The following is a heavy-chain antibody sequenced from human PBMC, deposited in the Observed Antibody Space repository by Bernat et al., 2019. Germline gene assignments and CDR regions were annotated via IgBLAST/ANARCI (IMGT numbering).Heavy chain of an antibody. V-gene: IGHV3-23*04. D-gene: IGHD2-8*01. J-gene: IGHJ5*02. Sequence: VQLVESGGGVVQPGRSLRLSCAASGFTFSSYGMHWVRQAPGKGLEWVSAISGSGGSTYYADSVKGRFTISRDNSKNTLYLQMNSLKTEDTAVYYCTAGVEFDPRGQGTLVTVSS. CDR1: GFTFSSYG. CDR2: ISGSGGST. CDR3: TAGVEFDP.